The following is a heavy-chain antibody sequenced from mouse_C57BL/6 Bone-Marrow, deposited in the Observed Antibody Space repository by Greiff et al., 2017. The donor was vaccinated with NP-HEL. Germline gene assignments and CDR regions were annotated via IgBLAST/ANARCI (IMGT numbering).Heavy chain of an antibody. CDR1: GYSITSGYY. V-gene: IGHV3-6*01. CDR2: ISYDGSN. CDR3: ARERDYGNYVDY. D-gene: IGHD2-1*01. J-gene: IGHJ4*01. Sequence: EVKLMEPGPGLVKPSQSLSLTCSVTGYSITSGYYWNWIRQFPGNNLEWMGYISYDGSNNYNSSLKNRISITRDTSKNPFFLKLNSVTTEDTATYFCARERDYGNYVDYWGQGTSVTVSS.